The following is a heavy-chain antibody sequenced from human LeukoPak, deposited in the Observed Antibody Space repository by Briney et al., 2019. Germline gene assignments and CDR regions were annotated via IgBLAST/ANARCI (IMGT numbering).Heavy chain of an antibody. CDR3: ATSSGSYDSSGYYRGKYYYYYYYMDV. D-gene: IGHD3-22*01. V-gene: IGHV1-2*02. CDR1: GYTFTGYY. J-gene: IGHJ6*03. Sequence: ASVKVSCKASGYTFTGYYMHWVRQAPGQGLEWMGWINPNSGGTNYAQKLQGRVTMTTDTSTSTAYMELNSLRSEDTALYYCATSSGSYDSSGYYRGKYYYYYYYMDVWGNGTTVTISS. CDR2: INPNSGGT.